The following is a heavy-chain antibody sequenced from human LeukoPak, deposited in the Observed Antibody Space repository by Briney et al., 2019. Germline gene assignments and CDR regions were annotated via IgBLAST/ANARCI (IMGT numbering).Heavy chain of an antibody. V-gene: IGHV3-30*18. J-gene: IGHJ6*02. CDR1: GFTFSSYG. CDR3: AKAVQNYDFWSGYYPAFGYYYYYYGMDV. CDR2: ISYDGSNK. D-gene: IGHD3-3*01. Sequence: GGSLRLSCAASGFTFSSYGMPWVRQAPGKGLEWVAVISYDGSNKYYADSVKGRFTISRDNSKNTLYLQMNSLRAEDTAVYYCAKAVQNYDFWSGYYPAFGYYYYYYGMDVWGQGTTVTVSS.